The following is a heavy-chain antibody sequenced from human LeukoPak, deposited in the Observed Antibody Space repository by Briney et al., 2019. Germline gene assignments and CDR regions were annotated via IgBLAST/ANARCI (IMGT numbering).Heavy chain of an antibody. CDR2: TYYSGST. V-gene: IGHV4-59*12. CDR1: GGSINNSY. Sequence: SETLSLTCTVSGGSINNSYWTWIRQPPGKGLEWIGHTYYSGSTNYNPSLKSRVTISVDTSKNQFSLKLSSVTAADTAVYYCARGIGSGWGQGTLVTVPS. J-gene: IGHJ4*02. D-gene: IGHD1-1*01. CDR3: ARGIGSG.